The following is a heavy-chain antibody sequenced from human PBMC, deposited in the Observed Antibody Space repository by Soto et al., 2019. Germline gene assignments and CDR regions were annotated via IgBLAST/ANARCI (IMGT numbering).Heavy chain of an antibody. V-gene: IGHV4-31*03. D-gene: IGHD3-22*01. CDR2: IYYSGST. J-gene: IGHJ6*02. CDR3: ARDYYDSSGYPSVGLDV. CDR1: GGSISSGGYY. Sequence: GPGPPSETLSLTCTVSGGSISSGGYYWSWIRQHPGKGLEWIGFIYYSGSTYYNPSLKSRVTISVDTSNNQFPLKLSSVTAADTAVYYCARDYYDSSGYPSVGLDVWGQGTTVTVSS.